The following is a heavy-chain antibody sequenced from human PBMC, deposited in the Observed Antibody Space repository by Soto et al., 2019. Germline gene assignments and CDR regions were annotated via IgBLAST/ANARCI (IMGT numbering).Heavy chain of an antibody. V-gene: IGHV4-39*01. J-gene: IGHJ5*02. Sequence: SETLSLTCTVSGGSISSSSYYWGWIRQPPGKGLEWIGSIYYSGSTYYNPSLKSRVTISVDTSKNQFSLKLSSVTAADTAVYYCARHKLKLTTVTDSWFDPWGQGTLVTVSS. D-gene: IGHD4-4*01. CDR2: IYYSGST. CDR1: GGSISSSSYY. CDR3: ARHKLKLTTVTDSWFDP.